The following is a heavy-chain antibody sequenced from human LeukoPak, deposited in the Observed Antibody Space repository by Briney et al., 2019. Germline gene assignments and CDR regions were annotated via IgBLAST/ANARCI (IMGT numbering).Heavy chain of an antibody. CDR2: IHYSGRT. CDR1: GDSISRHF. D-gene: IGHD3-22*01. CDR3: ARLLDNDSSGDPDTFDM. Sequence: PSETLSLTCSVSGDSISRHFWSWLRQPPGKGLEWIAFIHYSGRTKYNPSLQSRVTISVDTSENEFSLRLTSVTAADTAVYYCARLLDNDSSGDPDTFDMWGQGTVVTVSS. J-gene: IGHJ3*02. V-gene: IGHV4-59*11.